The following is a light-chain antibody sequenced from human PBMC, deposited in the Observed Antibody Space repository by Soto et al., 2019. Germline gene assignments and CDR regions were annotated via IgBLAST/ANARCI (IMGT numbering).Light chain of an antibody. CDR1: ERVSASY. CDR2: LAS. V-gene: IGKV3-20*01. J-gene: IGKJ1*01. Sequence: EVVLTQSPDTLSLSPGDRATLSCRASERVSASYIVWYQQKPGQAPRLLIYLASSRATGIPDRFSGSGSGTDFTLTISRLEPEDFAVYFCQQYGTSPPWTFGPGTKVDIK. CDR3: QQYGTSPPWT.